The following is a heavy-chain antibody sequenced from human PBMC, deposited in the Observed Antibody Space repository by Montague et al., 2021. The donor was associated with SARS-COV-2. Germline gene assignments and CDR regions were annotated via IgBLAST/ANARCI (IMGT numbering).Heavy chain of an antibody. V-gene: IGHV4-34*01. D-gene: IGHD3-16*02. J-gene: IGHJ4*02. CDR3: ARGYDHVWGSYRYTYYFDY. Sequence: SETLSLTCDVYGGSFSGYYWSWIRQPPGKGLEWIGEINHSGSTNYNPSLKSRVTISVDTSKNQFSLKLSSVTAADTAVYYCARGYDHVWGSYRYTYYFDYWGQGTLVAVSS. CDR2: INHSGST. CDR1: GGSFSGYY.